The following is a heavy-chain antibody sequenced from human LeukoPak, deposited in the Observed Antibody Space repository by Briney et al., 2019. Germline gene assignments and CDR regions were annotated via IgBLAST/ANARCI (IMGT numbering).Heavy chain of an antibody. J-gene: IGHJ6*02. CDR1: GFTFSSYG. CDR2: ISYDGSNK. V-gene: IGHV3-30*18. CDR3: AKDEVKPNYYGSGSYEPPYYYGMDV. Sequence: PGRSLRLSCAASGFTFSSYGMHWVRQAPGKGLEWVAVISYDGSNKYYADSVKGRFTISRDNSKNTLYLQMNSLRAEDTAVYYCAKDEVKPNYYGSGSYEPPYYYGMDVWGQGTTVTVSS. D-gene: IGHD3-10*01.